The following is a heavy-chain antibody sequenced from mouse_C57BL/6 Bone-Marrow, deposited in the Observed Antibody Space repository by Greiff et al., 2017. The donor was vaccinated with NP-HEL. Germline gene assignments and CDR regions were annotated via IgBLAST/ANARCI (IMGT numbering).Heavy chain of an antibody. J-gene: IGHJ4*01. CDR3: APIYYDYDRLAMDY. Sequence: QVQLQQPGAELVKPGASVKLSCKASGYTFTSYWMHWVKQRPGRGLEWIGMIHPNSGSTNYNEKFKSKATLTVDKSSSTAYMQLSSLTSEDSAVYYCAPIYYDYDRLAMDYWGQGTSVTVSS. CDR1: GYTFTSYW. V-gene: IGHV1-64*01. CDR2: IHPNSGST. D-gene: IGHD2-4*01.